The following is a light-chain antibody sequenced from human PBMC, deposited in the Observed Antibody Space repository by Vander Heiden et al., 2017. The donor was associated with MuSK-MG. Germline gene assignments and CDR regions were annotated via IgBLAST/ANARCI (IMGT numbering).Light chain of an antibody. Sequence: DIQMTQSPSSLSASIGDRVTITCQASQDIGNYLNWYQQKPGRAPKLLIYDASNLQTGVPSRFSGGGSGTDFTFTISSLQPEDIATYYCQQYDNLPMYTVGQGTKLEIK. J-gene: IGKJ2*01. V-gene: IGKV1-33*01. CDR3: QQYDNLPMYT. CDR2: DAS. CDR1: QDIGNY.